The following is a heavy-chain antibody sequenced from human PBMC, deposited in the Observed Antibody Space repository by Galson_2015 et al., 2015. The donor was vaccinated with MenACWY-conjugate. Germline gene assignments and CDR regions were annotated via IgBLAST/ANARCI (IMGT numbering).Heavy chain of an antibody. CDR3: AKGWCRGGDCYTNDK. J-gene: IGHJ4*02. CDR1: GFTFNRFG. V-gene: IGHV3-30*02. D-gene: IGHD2-21*02. Sequence: SLRLSCAASGFTFNRFGMHWVRQAPGKGLEWVAFLRYDGSDMYYVDSVKGRFTISRDNSKNTLYLQMNSLRAEDTAVYYCAKGWCRGGDCYTNDKWGPGTLVTVSS. CDR2: LRYDGSDM.